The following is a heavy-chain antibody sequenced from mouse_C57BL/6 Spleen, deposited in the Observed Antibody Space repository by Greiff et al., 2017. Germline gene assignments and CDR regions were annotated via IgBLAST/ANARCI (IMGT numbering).Heavy chain of an antibody. CDR3: ASQAYDSNYGYAMDY. V-gene: IGHV1-62-2*01. D-gene: IGHD2-5*01. CDR2: FYPGSGSI. J-gene: IGHJ4*01. Sequence: QVHVKQSGAELVKPGASVKLSCKASGYTFTEYTIHWVKQRSGQGLEWIGWFYPGSGSIKYNEKFKDKATLTADKSSSTAYMQLSRLTSEDSAVYFCASQAYDSNYGYAMDYWGQGTSVTVSS. CDR1: GYTFTEYT.